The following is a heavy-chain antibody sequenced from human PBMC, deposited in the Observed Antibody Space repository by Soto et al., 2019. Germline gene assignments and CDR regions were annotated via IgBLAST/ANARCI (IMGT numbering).Heavy chain of an antibody. CDR1: GFTFSDAW. V-gene: IGHV3-15*01. CDR2: IKSQTDGGTA. CDR3: TTDRRKICTSISCSPIHFDY. Sequence: GGSLRLSCAASGFTFSDAWLSWVRQAPGQGLEWVGRIKSQTDGGTAEYAAPVKGRFTISRDDSKKMVYVQMSSLKSEDTAVYYCTTDRRKICTSISCSPIHFDYWGRGILVTVSS. J-gene: IGHJ4*02. D-gene: IGHD2-2*01.